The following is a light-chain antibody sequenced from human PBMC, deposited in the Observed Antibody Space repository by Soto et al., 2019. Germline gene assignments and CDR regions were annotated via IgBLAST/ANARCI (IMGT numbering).Light chain of an antibody. Sequence: QSVLTQPASVSGSPGQSITISCTGTSSDVGGYNYDSWYQQHPGKAPKLMIYDVSNRPSGVSNRFSGSKSGNTASLTISGLQAEDEADYYCGSYTSSSTYVFGTGTKLTVL. CDR1: SSDVGGYNY. CDR3: GSYTSSSTYV. CDR2: DVS. J-gene: IGLJ1*01. V-gene: IGLV2-14*01.